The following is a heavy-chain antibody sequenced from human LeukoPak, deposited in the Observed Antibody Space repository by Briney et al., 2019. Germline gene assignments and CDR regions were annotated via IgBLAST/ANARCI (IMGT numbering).Heavy chain of an antibody. D-gene: IGHD2-15*01. V-gene: IGHV1-8*01. CDR1: GYTFTSYV. Sequence: ASVKVCCKASGYTFTSYVINWVRQATGQGLEWMGWRNPNSGNTGYAQKFQGRVTMTRNTSISTAYMELSSLRSEDTAVYYCARGVGCCSWGRCYYSWFYPWGQGTLVTVSS. J-gene: IGHJ5*02. CDR2: RNPNSGNT. CDR3: ARGVGCCSWGRCYYSWFYP.